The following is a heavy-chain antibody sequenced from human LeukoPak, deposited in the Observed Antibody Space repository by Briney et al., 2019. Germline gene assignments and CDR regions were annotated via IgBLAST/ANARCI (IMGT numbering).Heavy chain of an antibody. CDR3: AKTYYDILTGYGGPYYMDV. Sequence: TSETLSLTCTVSGGSISSYYWSWIRQPPGKGLEWIGYIYYSGSTNYNPSLKSRATISVDTSKNQFSLKLSSVTAADTAVYYCAKTYYDILTGYGGPYYMDVWGKGTTVTVSS. V-gene: IGHV4-59*01. J-gene: IGHJ6*03. CDR1: GGSISSYY. CDR2: IYYSGST. D-gene: IGHD3-9*01.